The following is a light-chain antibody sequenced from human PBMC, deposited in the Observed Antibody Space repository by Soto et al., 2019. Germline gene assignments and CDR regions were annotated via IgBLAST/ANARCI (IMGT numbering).Light chain of an antibody. Sequence: EIMMTQSPVTLSVSPGERATLSCRASQSVNSNLAWYQQKPGQAPRLLIYGASTRATGIPASFIGNGSGTEFTLTISSLQPDDFATYYCQQYNSYSWTFGQGTKVDIK. J-gene: IGKJ1*01. CDR1: QSVNSN. CDR2: GAS. CDR3: QQYNSYSWT. V-gene: IGKV3-15*01.